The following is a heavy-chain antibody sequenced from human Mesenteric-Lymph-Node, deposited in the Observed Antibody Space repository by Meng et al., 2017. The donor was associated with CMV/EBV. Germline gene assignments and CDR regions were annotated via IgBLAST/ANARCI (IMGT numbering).Heavy chain of an antibody. CDR2: IYPGDSDT. V-gene: IGHV5-51*01. CDR1: GVIVSRNY. Sequence: GGSLRLSCGASGVIVSRNYMNWVRQMPGKGLEWMGIIYPGDSDTRYSPSFQGQVTISADKSISTAYLQWSSLKASDTAMYYCARLAAPFIDYWGQGTLVTVSS. J-gene: IGHJ4*02. D-gene: IGHD6-25*01. CDR3: ARLAAPFIDY.